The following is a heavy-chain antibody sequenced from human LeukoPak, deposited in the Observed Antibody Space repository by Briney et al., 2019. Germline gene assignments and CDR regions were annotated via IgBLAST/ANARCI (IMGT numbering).Heavy chain of an antibody. CDR3: ARDHKDYYYYYMDV. Sequence: GGSLRLSCAASGFTFSDYYMSWIRQAPGKGLEWVSYISSSGSTIYYADSVKGRFTISRDNAKNSLYLQMNSLRAEDTAVYYWARDHKDYYYYYMDVWGKGTTVTVSS. J-gene: IGHJ6*03. CDR1: GFTFSDYY. CDR2: ISSSGSTI. V-gene: IGHV3-11*01.